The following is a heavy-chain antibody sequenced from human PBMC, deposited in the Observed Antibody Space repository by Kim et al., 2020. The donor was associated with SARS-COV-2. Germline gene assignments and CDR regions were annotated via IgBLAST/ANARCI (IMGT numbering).Heavy chain of an antibody. Sequence: GGSLRLSCAASGFTFSSYWMSWVRQAPGKGLEWVANIKQNGSEKYYVDSVKGRFTISRDNAKNSLYLQMNSLRAEDTVVYYCARSPSNLYDDSSCYSIFDSCGQGTLVTVS. V-gene: IGHV3-7*03. J-gene: IGHJ4*02. CDR3: ARSPSNLYDDSSCYSIFDS. CDR1: GFTFSSYW. D-gene: IGHD3-22*01. CDR2: IKQNGSEK.